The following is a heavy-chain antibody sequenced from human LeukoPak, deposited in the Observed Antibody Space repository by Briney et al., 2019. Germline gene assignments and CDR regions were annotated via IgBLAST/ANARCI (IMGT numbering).Heavy chain of an antibody. CDR2: ISGSGGST. J-gene: IGHJ4*02. CDR1: GFTFSSYA. Sequence: GGSLRLSCAASGFTFSSYAMSWVRQAPGKGLEWVSAISGSGGSTYYADSVKGRFTISRDNSKNALYLQMNSLRAEDTAVYYCAKRGRSGSYFDYWGQGTLVTVSS. D-gene: IGHD3-10*01. CDR3: AKRGRSGSYFDY. V-gene: IGHV3-23*01.